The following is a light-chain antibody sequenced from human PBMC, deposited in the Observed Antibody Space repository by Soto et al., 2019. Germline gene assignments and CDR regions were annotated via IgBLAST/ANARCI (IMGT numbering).Light chain of an antibody. J-gene: IGKJ5*01. Sequence: EIVLTQSPGTLSLSPGERAPLSCRASQSVSSSYLAWYQQKPGQAPRLLIYGASSRATGIPDRFSGSGSGTDFTLTISRLEPEDFAVYYCQQFGSPPITFGQGTRLEIK. CDR3: QQFGSPPIT. CDR2: GAS. CDR1: QSVSSSY. V-gene: IGKV3-20*01.